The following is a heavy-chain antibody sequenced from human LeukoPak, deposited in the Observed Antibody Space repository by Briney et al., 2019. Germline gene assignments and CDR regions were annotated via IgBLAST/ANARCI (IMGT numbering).Heavy chain of an antibody. CDR1: GFTFSDHY. CDR3: ARVAGYSYGSDFDY. D-gene: IGHD5-18*01. CDR2: TRNKANSYTT. J-gene: IGHJ4*02. V-gene: IGHV3-72*01. Sequence: PGGSLRLSCAAPGFTFSDHYMDWVRQAPGKGLEWVGRTRNKANSYTTEYAASVKGRFTISRDDSKNSLYLQMNSLKTEDTAVYYCARVAGYSYGSDFDYWGQGTLVTVSS.